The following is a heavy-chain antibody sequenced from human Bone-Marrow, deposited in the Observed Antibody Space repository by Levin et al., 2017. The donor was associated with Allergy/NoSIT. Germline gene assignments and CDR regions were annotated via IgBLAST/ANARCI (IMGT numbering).Heavy chain of an antibody. J-gene: IGHJ6*03. Sequence: GESRKISCTASGFTFGDYALSWFRQAPGRALEWVSFIGSKPYGGTVQYAASVNGRFTISRDDSKNIAYLQMNSLKREDTAMYYCTRTGDTNGYYYMDDWGIGTTVTVSS. CDR1: GFTFGDYA. V-gene: IGHV3-49*03. CDR3: TRTGDTNGYYYMDD. D-gene: IGHD3-16*01. CDR2: IGSKPYGGTV.